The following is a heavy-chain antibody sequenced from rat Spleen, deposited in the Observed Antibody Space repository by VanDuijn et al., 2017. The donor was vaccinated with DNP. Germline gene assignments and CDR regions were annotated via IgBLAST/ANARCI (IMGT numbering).Heavy chain of an antibody. CDR2: ISHDGGGT. J-gene: IGHJ4*01. V-gene: IGHV5-22*01. CDR3: ARGGRSYFDY. D-gene: IGHD1-11*01. Sequence: EVQLVESGGGLVQPGGSLKVSCAASGFTFSDYFMAWVRQAPNKGLAWVASISHDGGGTFYGDSVKGRFTISRDKAKNTLYLQMNSLRSEDTATYYCARGGRSYFDYWGQGTSVTVSS. CDR1: GFTFSDYF.